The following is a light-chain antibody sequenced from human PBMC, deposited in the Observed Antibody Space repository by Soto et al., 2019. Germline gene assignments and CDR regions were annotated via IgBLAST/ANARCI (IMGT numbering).Light chain of an antibody. J-gene: IGLJ3*02. Sequence: QSALTQPASVSGSRGQSITISCTGTSSDVGAYNFASWYQQHPGKAPKLLIFEVSHRPSGVSNRFSGSKSGNTASLTISGLQPEDEADYYCSSLAATTTVVFGGGTKVTVL. CDR1: SSDVGAYNF. V-gene: IGLV2-14*01. CDR2: EVS. CDR3: SSLAATTTVV.